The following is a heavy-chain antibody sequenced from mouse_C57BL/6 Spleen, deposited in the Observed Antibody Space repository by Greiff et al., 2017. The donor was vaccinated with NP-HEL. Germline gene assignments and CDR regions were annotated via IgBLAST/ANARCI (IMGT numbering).Heavy chain of an antibody. CDR3: ARKGYYYGSSLGDAMDY. Sequence: VQLQQSGPELVKPGASVKISCKASGYAFSSSWMNWVKQRPGKGLEWIGRIYPGDGDTNYNGKFKGKATLTADKSSSTAYMQLSSLTSEDSAVYFCARKGYYYGSSLGDAMDYWGQGTSVTVSS. CDR1: GYAFSSSW. D-gene: IGHD1-1*01. CDR2: IYPGDGDT. V-gene: IGHV1-82*01. J-gene: IGHJ4*01.